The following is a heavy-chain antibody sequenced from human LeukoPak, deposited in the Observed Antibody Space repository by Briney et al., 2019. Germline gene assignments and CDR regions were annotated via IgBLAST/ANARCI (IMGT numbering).Heavy chain of an antibody. V-gene: IGHV3-21*01. Sequence: GGSLRLSCVASGFTFTSSDFNWIRQAPGKGLEWLSTITRSGSNLYYADSVKGRFTTSRDDAKDSVYLQMESLRVEDTAIYYCARTFAPWAQGPLVPVSS. CDR1: GFTFTSSD. CDR3: ARTFAP. J-gene: IGHJ5*02. CDR2: ITRSGSNL.